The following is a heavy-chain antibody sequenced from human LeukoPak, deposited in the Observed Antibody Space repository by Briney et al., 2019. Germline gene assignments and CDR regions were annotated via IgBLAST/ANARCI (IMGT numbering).Heavy chain of an antibody. CDR1: GYTFTGYH. D-gene: IGHD1-7*01. CDR3: ARDLGITTGTTYFDY. V-gene: IGHV1-2*02. Sequence: GASVKVSCKASGYTFTGYHMHWVRQAPGQGLEWMGWINPNSGGTNYAQKFQGRVTMTRDTSISTAYMELSRLRSDDTAVYYCARDLGITTGTTYFDYWGQGTLVTVSS. CDR2: INPNSGGT. J-gene: IGHJ4*02.